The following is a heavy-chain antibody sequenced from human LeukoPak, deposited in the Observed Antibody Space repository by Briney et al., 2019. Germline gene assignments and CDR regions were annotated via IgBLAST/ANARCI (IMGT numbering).Heavy chain of an antibody. Sequence: ASVKVSCKASGYTFTGYYMHWVQQAPGQGLEWMGWINPNSGGTNYAQKFQGRVTMTRDTSISTAYMELSRLRSDDTAVYYCARVAGIRHGAPSYWGQGTLVTVSS. D-gene: IGHD1-26*01. CDR2: INPNSGGT. J-gene: IGHJ4*02. V-gene: IGHV1-2*02. CDR1: GYTFTGYY. CDR3: ARVAGIRHGAPSY.